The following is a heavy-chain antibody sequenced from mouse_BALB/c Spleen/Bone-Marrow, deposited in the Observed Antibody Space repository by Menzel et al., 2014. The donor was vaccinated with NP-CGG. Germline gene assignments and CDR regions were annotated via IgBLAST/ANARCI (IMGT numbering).Heavy chain of an antibody. J-gene: IGHJ4*01. CDR1: GFSLTSYG. CDR3: ARDENYYGNYGTMDY. Sequence: QVQLQQSGPGLVAPSQSLSITCTVSGFSLTSYGVHWVRQPPGKGLEWLGVIWAGGGTNYNSALMSRLSVSKDSSKSQVFLKMNSLQTDDTAMYYCARDENYYGNYGTMDYWGQGTSVTVSS. V-gene: IGHV2-9*02. D-gene: IGHD2-1*01. CDR2: IWAGGGT.